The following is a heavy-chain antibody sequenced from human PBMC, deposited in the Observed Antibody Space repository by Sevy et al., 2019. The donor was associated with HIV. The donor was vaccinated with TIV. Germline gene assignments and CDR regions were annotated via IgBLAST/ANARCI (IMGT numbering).Heavy chain of an antibody. CDR3: ARDLPHLLPWELSRGSDF. Sequence: GGSLRLSCTAYGFTFSNYAVHWIRQAPGKGLEWVALISHDEIHKDFADSVRGRFSISRDTSKNTIYLQMNSLRPEDTAVYYCARDLPHLLPWELSRGSDFWGQRTLVTVSS. CDR1: GFTFSNYA. CDR2: ISHDEIHK. J-gene: IGHJ4*02. D-gene: IGHD3-16*01. V-gene: IGHV3-30*04.